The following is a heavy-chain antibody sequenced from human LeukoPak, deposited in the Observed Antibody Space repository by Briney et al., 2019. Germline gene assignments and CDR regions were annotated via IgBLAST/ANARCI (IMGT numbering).Heavy chain of an antibody. CDR2: IKQDGSEK. J-gene: IGHJ4*02. Sequence: PGGSLRPSCEASGFTLINYWMTWVRQAPGKGLEWVANIKQDGSEKYYVDSVRGRFTISRDNAKNSLHLQMNSLRADDTAVYYCARGPTVVTFDYWGQGTLVTVSS. CDR1: GFTLINYW. V-gene: IGHV3-7*05. D-gene: IGHD4-23*01. CDR3: ARGPTVVTFDY.